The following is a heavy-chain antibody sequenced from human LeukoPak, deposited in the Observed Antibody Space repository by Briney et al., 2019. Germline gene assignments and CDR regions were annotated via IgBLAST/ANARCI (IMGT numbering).Heavy chain of an antibody. CDR3: ARDLKYYYDSSGPPRDY. D-gene: IGHD3-22*01. Sequence: ASVKVSCKASGYTFTSYGISWVRQAPGQGLEWMGWISAYNGNTNYAQKLQGRVTITTDTSTSTAYMELRSLRSDDTAVYYCARDLKYYYDSSGPPRDYWGQGTLVTVSS. V-gene: IGHV1-18*01. J-gene: IGHJ4*02. CDR1: GYTFTSYG. CDR2: ISAYNGNT.